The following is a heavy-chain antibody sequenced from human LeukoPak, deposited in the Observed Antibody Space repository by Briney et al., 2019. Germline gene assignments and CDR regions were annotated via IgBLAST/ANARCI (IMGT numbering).Heavy chain of an antibody. Sequence: ASVKVSCKASGYTFTSYGISWVRQAPGQGLEWMGWISAYNGNTNYAQKLQGRVTMTTDTSTSTAYMELRSLRSDDTAVYYCARKYDGFGELFTDYYYYYYGMDVWGQGTTVTVSS. CDR3: ARKYDGFGELFTDYYYYYYGMDV. V-gene: IGHV1-18*01. CDR2: ISAYNGNT. J-gene: IGHJ6*02. CDR1: GYTFTSYG. D-gene: IGHD3-10*01.